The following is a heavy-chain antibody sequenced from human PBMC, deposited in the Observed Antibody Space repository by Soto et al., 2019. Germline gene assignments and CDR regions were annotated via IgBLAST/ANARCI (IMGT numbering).Heavy chain of an antibody. Sequence: KTSETMSLTCTVSGGSISSSSYYWGWIRQPPGKGLEWIGSIYYSGSTYYNPSLKSRVTISVDTSKNQFSLKLSSVTAADTAVYYCARQLKTDTAMVTDWYFDLWGRGTLVTVSS. CDR3: ARQLKTDTAMVTDWYFDL. CDR1: GGSISSSSYY. J-gene: IGHJ2*01. D-gene: IGHD5-18*01. V-gene: IGHV4-39*01. CDR2: IYYSGST.